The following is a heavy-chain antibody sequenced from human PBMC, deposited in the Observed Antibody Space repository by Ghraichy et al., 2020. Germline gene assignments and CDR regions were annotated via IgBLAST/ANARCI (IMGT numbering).Heavy chain of an antibody. V-gene: IGHV1-18*04. D-gene: IGHD5-18*01. CDR1: GYTFTSYG. Sequence: ASVKVSCKASGYTFTSYGISWVRQAPGQGLEWMGWISAYNGNTNYAQKLQGRVTMTTDTSTSTAYMELRSLRSDDTAVYYCARAVDTAMVCYYYYMDVWGKGTTVTVSS. J-gene: IGHJ6*03. CDR3: ARAVDTAMVCYYYYMDV. CDR2: ISAYNGNT.